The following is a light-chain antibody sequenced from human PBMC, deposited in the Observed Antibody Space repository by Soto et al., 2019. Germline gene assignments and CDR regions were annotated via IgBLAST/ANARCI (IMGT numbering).Light chain of an antibody. CDR1: QSVSSSY. CDR3: HQYGSSPRT. CDR2: GAS. Sequence: EIVLTQSPGTLSLSPGERATLSCRASQSVSSSYLAWYQQKPGQAPRLLIYGASSRATGIPDRFSGSGSRTDFTLTIIRLEPEDFAVYYCHQYGSSPRTFGQGTKVEIK. V-gene: IGKV3-20*01. J-gene: IGKJ1*01.